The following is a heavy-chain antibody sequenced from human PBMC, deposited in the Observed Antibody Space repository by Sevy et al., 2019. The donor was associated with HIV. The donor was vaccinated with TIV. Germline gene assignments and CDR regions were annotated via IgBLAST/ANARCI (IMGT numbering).Heavy chain of an antibody. J-gene: IGHJ3*01. Sequence: GGSLRLSCAASGITFINHAMSWVRQAPGKGLEWVSTIFGSGGVTYYADSVKGRFTISRDYSKNTLYLQMDSLRAEDTAVYYCAGGRYDSSGSFDPFDLWGQGTTVTVSS. D-gene: IGHD3-22*01. CDR2: IFGSGGVT. CDR3: AGGRYDSSGSFDPFDL. CDR1: GITFINHA. V-gene: IGHV3-23*01.